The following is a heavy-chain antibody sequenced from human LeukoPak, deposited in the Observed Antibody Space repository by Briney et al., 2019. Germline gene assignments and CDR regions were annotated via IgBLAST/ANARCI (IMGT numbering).Heavy chain of an antibody. Sequence: GASVKVSCKASGYTFTGYYMHWVRQAPGQGLEWMGWINPNSGGTNYAQRLQGRVTMTRDTSISTAYMELSRLRSDDTAVYYCARTPYSSSWYYFDYWGQGTLVTVSS. CDR2: INPNSGGT. CDR3: ARTPYSSSWYYFDY. D-gene: IGHD6-13*01. V-gene: IGHV1-2*02. J-gene: IGHJ4*02. CDR1: GYTFTGYY.